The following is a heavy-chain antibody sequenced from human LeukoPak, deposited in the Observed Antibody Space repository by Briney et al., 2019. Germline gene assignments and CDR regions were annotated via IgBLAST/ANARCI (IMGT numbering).Heavy chain of an antibody. D-gene: IGHD5/OR15-5a*01. Sequence: SETLSLTCAVSGASISSSFWSWLRQSPGKGLEWIAYIYYTGTTYYNPSLQSRLTISVDTSKNQFSLRLSSVTEADTAIYYCARRVTVSATNWFDPWGQGTLVTVSS. J-gene: IGHJ5*02. V-gene: IGHV4-59*01. CDR1: GASISSSF. CDR2: IYYTGTT. CDR3: ARRVTVSATNWFDP.